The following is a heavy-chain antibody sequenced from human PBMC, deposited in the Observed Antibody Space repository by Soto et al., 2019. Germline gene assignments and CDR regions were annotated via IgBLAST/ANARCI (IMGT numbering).Heavy chain of an antibody. CDR1: GFTFSSYA. Sequence: GGSLRLSCAASGFTFSSYAMHWVRQAPGKGLEWVAVISYDGSNKYYADSVKGRFTISRDNSKNTLYLQMNSLRAEDTAVYYCAREREVGDFWSGYYKGPHYYGMDVWGQGTTVTVSS. CDR2: ISYDGSNK. J-gene: IGHJ6*02. D-gene: IGHD3-3*01. V-gene: IGHV3-30-3*01. CDR3: AREREVGDFWSGYYKGPHYYGMDV.